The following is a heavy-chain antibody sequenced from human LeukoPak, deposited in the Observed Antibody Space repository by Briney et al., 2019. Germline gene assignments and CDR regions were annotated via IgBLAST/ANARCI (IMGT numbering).Heavy chain of an antibody. CDR1: GFTFSSYA. Sequence: GGSLRLSCAASGFTFSSYAMNWVRQAPGKGLEWVSSITRSSSYIYYADPVKGRFTISRDNAKNSLFLQVNSLRAEDTALYYCATSGSGGNYPLDYWGQGTLVTVSS. D-gene: IGHD1-26*01. CDR2: ITRSSSYI. J-gene: IGHJ4*02. CDR3: ATSGSGGNYPLDY. V-gene: IGHV3-21*01.